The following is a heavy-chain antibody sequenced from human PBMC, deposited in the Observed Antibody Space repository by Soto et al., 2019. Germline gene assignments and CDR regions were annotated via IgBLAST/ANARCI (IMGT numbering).Heavy chain of an antibody. V-gene: IGHV3-23*01. Sequence: EVQLLESGGGLVQPGGSLRLSCAASGFTFGTYAMKWLRQAPGRGLECVSFISGSGRTTYYADSVKGRFTVSRDNSKNTMYLQMNSLRAEETALYYCAKFRGTSYSYYFMDVLGKGTTVTVSS. D-gene: IGHD3-16*01. J-gene: IGHJ6*03. CDR2: ISGSGRTT. CDR1: GFTFGTYA. CDR3: AKFRGTSYSYYFMDV.